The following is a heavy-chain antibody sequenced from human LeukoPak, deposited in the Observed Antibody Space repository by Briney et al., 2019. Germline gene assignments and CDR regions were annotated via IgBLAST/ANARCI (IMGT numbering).Heavy chain of an antibody. CDR3: ARNAITMSAPYYFDY. D-gene: IGHD3-10*02. CDR1: GGTFSSYA. J-gene: IGHJ4*02. CDR2: IIPILGIA. V-gene: IGHV1-69*04. Sequence: SVKVSCKASGGTFSSYAISWVRQAPGQGLEWMGRIIPILGIANYARKFQGRVTITADKSTSTAYMELSSLRSEDTAVYYCARNAITMSAPYYFDYWGQGTLVTVSS.